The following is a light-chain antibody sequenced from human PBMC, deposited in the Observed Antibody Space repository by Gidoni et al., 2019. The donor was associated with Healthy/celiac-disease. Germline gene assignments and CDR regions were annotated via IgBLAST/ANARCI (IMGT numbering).Light chain of an antibody. CDR3: QQWGT. V-gene: IGKV3-20*01. J-gene: IGKJ1*01. CDR1: QSVSSSY. CDR2: GAS. Sequence: EMVLTQSPGTLSLSPGERATRSCRASQSVSSSYLAWYQQKPGQAPRLLIYGASSRATGIPARFSGSGSGTDFTLTIRRLEPEDFAVYYCQQWGTFGQGTKVEIK.